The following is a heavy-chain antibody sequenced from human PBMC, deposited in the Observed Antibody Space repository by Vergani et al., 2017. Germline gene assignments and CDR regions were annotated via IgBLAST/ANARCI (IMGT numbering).Heavy chain of an antibody. V-gene: IGHV1-18*01. CDR2: ISAYNGNT. Sequence: QVQLVQSGAEVKKPGASVKVSCKASGYTFSTYGISWVRQAPGQGLEWMGWISAYNGNTNYPEKFQGRLTMTTDTSTRTAYMELRSLRSDDTAVYYCAKHFRGWGIDYWGQGTQVIVSS. CDR1: GYTFSTYG. CDR3: AKHFRGWGIDY. D-gene: IGHD3-16*01. J-gene: IGHJ4*02.